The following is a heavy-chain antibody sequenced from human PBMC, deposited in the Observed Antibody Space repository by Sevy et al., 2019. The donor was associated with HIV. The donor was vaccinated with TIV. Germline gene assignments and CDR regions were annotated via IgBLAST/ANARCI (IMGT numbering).Heavy chain of an antibody. CDR1: GGTIITYY. J-gene: IGHJ4*02. D-gene: IGHD1-20*01. CDR3: ARVGYNWNDVGY. CDR2: IYNSGRT. Sequence: SETLSLTCTVSGGTIITYYWSWIGQAPGKGLEWIGDIYNSGRTNYNPSLKSRVTISIDTSKNHFFLKLRSVTAADTAVYYCARVGYNWNDVGYWGQGTLVTVSS. V-gene: IGHV4-59*01.